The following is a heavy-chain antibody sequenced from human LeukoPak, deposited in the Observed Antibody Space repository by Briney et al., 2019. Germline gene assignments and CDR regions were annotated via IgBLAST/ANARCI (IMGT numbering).Heavy chain of an antibody. Sequence: SETLSLTCTVFGGSISSSSYYWGWIRQPPGKGLEWIGSIYYSGSTYYNPSLKSRVTISVDTSKNQFSLKLSSVTAADTAVYYCARPYSGWLVQSEAFDIWGQGTMVTVSS. CDR3: ARPYSGWLVQSEAFDI. J-gene: IGHJ3*02. V-gene: IGHV4-39*01. CDR1: GGSISSSSYY. D-gene: IGHD6-19*01. CDR2: IYYSGST.